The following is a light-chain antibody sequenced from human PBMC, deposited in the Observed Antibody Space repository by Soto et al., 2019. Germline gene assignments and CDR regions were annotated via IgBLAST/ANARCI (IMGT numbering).Light chain of an antibody. CDR1: QSVGNN. J-gene: IGKJ4*01. CDR3: QQYHTWPIT. V-gene: IGKV3-15*01. CDR2: GAF. Sequence: EVVLTQSPATLSVSPGERATLSCRTSQSVGNNLAWYQQKPGQAPRLLMYGAFIRAPGLPVRFRGTGSGTEFTLTISSLQSEDCAIYYCQQYHTWPITFGGGTKVDIK.